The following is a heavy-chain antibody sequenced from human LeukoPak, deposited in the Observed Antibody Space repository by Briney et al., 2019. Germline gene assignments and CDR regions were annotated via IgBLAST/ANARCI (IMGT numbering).Heavy chain of an antibody. CDR1: GFTFDDYA. D-gene: IGHD6-6*01. CDR2: ISWNSGSI. V-gene: IGHV3-9*01. Sequence: PGRSLRLSCAASGFTFDDYAMHWVRQAPGKGLEWVSGISWNSGSIGYADSVKGRFTISRDNAKNSLYQQMNSLRAEDTALYYCAKGGTSIADAFDYWGQGTLVTVSS. J-gene: IGHJ4*02. CDR3: AKGGTSIADAFDY.